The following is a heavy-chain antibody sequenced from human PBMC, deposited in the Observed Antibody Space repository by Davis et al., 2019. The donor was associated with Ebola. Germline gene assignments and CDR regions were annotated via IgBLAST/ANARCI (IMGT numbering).Heavy chain of an antibody. D-gene: IGHD3-10*01. CDR1: GGSISNYY. V-gene: IGHV4-59*04. CDR3: ATRGTGTNYGRFDL. J-gene: IGHJ4*02. CDR2: IYYTGST. Sequence: SETLSLTCTISGGSISNYYWTWIRQSPGKGLEWIGSIYYTGSTDDNPSLKSRVTMSIDTSKNQFSLRLTSVTAADTAVYYCATRGTGTNYGRFDLWGQGALVTVSS.